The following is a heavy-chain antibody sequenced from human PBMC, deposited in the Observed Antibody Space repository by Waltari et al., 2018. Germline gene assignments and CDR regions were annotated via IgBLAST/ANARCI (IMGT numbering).Heavy chain of an antibody. V-gene: IGHV1-69*01. CDR2: IIPIFGTA. D-gene: IGHD3-16*02. J-gene: IGHJ4*02. CDR1: GGTFSSYA. CDR3: ARGGDYDYVWGSYRPHLDY. Sequence: QVQLVQSGAEVKKPGSSVKVSCKASGGTFSSYAISWVRQDPGQGLEWMGGIIPIFGTANYAQKFQGRVTITADESTSTAYMELSSLRSEDTAVYYCARGGDYDYVWGSYRPHLDYWGQGTLVTVSS.